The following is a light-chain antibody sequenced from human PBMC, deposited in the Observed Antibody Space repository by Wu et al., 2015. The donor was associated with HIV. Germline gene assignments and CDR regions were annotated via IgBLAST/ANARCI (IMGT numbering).Light chain of an antibody. CDR2: GAS. J-gene: IGKJ2*03. V-gene: IGKV3-20*01. Sequence: EIVLTQSPGTLSLSPGERATLSCRASQSVSSSYLAWYQQKPGQAPRLLIYGASNRATGIPDRFSGSGSGTDFTLTISRLEPEDFAVYYCQQYGRSPDSFGQGTKLEI. CDR1: QSVSSSY. CDR3: QQYGRSPDS.